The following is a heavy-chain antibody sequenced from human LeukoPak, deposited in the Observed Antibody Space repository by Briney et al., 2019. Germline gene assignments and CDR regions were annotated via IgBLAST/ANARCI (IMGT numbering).Heavy chain of an antibody. V-gene: IGHV3-7*03. CDR2: IKQDGSEK. CDR3: ARGHFYSDY. Sequence: GGSLRLSCAASGFTFSYYYMSWVRQAPGKGLEWVANIKQDGSEKHYVDSVKGRFTISRDNAKNSLYLQMNSLRAEDTAVYYCARGHFYSDYWGQGTLVTVSS. CDR1: GFTFSYYY. J-gene: IGHJ4*02.